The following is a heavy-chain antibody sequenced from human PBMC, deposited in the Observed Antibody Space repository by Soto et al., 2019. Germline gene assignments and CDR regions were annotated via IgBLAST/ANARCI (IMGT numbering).Heavy chain of an antibody. CDR3: LKGGPVPVRSMFDY. V-gene: IGHV3-23*01. CDR1: GFTFSGYA. CDR2: ISGGGGAT. J-gene: IGHJ4*02. D-gene: IGHD2-2*01. Sequence: GGSLRLSCAASGFTFSGYAMNWVRQAPGKGLEWVSVISGGGGATYYADSVKGRFTISRDNSKHTLYLQMTSLRAEDTAIYYCLKGGPVPVRSMFDYWGQGTLVTVSS.